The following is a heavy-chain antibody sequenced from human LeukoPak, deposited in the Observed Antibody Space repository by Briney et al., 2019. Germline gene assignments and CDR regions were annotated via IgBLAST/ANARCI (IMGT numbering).Heavy chain of an antibody. CDR1: GGSIRSGDYY. CDR2: INHSGST. Sequence: PSETLSLTCTVSGGSIRSGDYYWSWIRQRPGKGLEWIGYINHSGSTYYNPSLKSRVTISVDKSKNQFSLKPSSVTAADTAVYYCAREDYVHFNFDLWGRGTLVTVSS. J-gene: IGHJ2*01. V-gene: IGHV4-30-4*01. D-gene: IGHD4-17*01. CDR3: AREDYVHFNFDL.